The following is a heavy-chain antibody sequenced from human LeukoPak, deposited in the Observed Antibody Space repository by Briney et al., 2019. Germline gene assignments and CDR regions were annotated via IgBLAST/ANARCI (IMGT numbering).Heavy chain of an antibody. CDR3: AREQRMYYDILTGYYHPNYFDY. D-gene: IGHD3-9*01. Sequence: SQTLSLTCTVFGGSISSGSYYWSWIRQPAGKGLEWIGRIYTSGSTNYNPSLKSRVTISVDTSKNQFSLKLSSVTAADMAVYYCAREQRMYYDILTGYYHPNYFDYWGQGTLVTVSS. V-gene: IGHV4-61*02. J-gene: IGHJ4*02. CDR1: GGSISSGSYY. CDR2: IYTSGST.